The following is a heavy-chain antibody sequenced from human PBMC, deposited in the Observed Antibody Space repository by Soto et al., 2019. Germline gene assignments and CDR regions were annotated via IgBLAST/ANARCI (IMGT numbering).Heavy chain of an antibody. CDR2: IIPVFQTA. D-gene: IGHD3-22*01. CDR1: GGLFSSYP. J-gene: IGHJ4*02. CDR3: ARGGSGYTWFDEF. V-gene: IGHV1-69*01. Sequence: QAQLVQSGAEVKKPGSSVKVYCKDSGGLFSSYPISWVRQVPGPGLEWMGGIIPVFQTAYYTQRFQGRVTITADESTNTAYMELSSVRSEDTAIYYCARGGSGYTWFDEFWGQGTLVTVSA.